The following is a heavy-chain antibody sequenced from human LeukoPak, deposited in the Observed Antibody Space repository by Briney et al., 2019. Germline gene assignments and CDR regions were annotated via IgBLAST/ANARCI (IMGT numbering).Heavy chain of an antibody. V-gene: IGHV3-30*18. Sequence: PGRSLRLSCAASGFTFSSYAMHWVRQAPGKGLEWVAVISYDGSNKYYADSVKGRFTISRDNSKNTLYLQMNSLRAEDTAVYYCAKSLDSSGYYLPGDYYYGMDVWGQGTTVTVSS. D-gene: IGHD3-22*01. J-gene: IGHJ6*02. CDR1: GFTFSSYA. CDR2: ISYDGSNK. CDR3: AKSLDSSGYYLPGDYYYGMDV.